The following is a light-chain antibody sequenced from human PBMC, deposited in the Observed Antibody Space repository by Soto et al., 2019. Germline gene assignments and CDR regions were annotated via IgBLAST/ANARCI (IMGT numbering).Light chain of an antibody. V-gene: IGKV1-5*01. J-gene: IGKJ1*01. Sequence: DIQMTQSPSTLSASVGDRVTITCRASQSISIWLAWYQQKPGKAPKLLVYNAAYLESGVPSRFSGSGSGTEFTLTINSLQSGDFAIYYCQQYDGDSRGFGQGTKV. CDR2: NAA. CDR1: QSISIW. CDR3: QQYDGDSRG.